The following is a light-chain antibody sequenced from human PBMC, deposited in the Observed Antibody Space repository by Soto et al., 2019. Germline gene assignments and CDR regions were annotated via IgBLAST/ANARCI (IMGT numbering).Light chain of an antibody. V-gene: IGKV1-5*01. CDR2: DAS. Sequence: DIQMTQSPSTLSASVGDRVTITCRASQSISAWLAWYQQIPGKAPKLLIYDASSLESGVPSRFSGSGSGTEFTLTISSLHPDDFAAYYCQQYNSYSPTFGQGTKLEI. CDR1: QSISAW. J-gene: IGKJ2*01. CDR3: QQYNSYSPT.